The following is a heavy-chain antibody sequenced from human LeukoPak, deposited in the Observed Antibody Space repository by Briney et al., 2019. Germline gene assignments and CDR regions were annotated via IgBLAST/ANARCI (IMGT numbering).Heavy chain of an antibody. V-gene: IGHV4-61*01. CDR2: IYYSGST. D-gene: IGHD3-22*01. CDR1: GYSISSGYY. Sequence: SETLSLTCTVSGYSISSGYYWSWIRQPPGKGLEWIGYIYYSGSTNYNPSLKSRVTISVDTSKNQFSLKLSSVTAADTAVYYCARGYYDSSGYLFHPWGQGTLVTVSS. J-gene: IGHJ5*02. CDR3: ARGYYDSSGYLFHP.